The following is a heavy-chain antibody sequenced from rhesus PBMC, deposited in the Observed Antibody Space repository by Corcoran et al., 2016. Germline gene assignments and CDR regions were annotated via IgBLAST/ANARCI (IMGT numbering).Heavy chain of an antibody. J-gene: IGHJ6*01. Sequence: QVQLQESGPGLVKPSETLSLTCVVSGGSISSSNWWSWIRQPQGKGLEWIGYISGCSGSPYYSPSLKGRVTISTNTSRNQFSLKLSAVTAADTAVYYCARVNWNYWLRGLDSWGQGVVVTVSS. CDR1: GGSISSSNW. V-gene: IGHV4-65*01. D-gene: IGHD1-26*01. CDR3: ARVNWNYWLRGLDS. CDR2: ISGCSGSP.